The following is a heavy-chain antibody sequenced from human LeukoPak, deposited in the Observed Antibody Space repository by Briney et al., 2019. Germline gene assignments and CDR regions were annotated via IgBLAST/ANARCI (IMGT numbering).Heavy chain of an antibody. Sequence: ASVKVSCKASGYTLTYNNISWVRQAPGQGLEWMGWINTKNGDTNYAQKLQGRVTMTTDTSTNTAYMELRSLRSDDTAVYYCARGRKNLNYDILTGFVNNWFDPWGQGTLVTVSS. CDR1: GYTLTYNN. CDR3: ARGRKNLNYDILTGFVNNWFDP. J-gene: IGHJ5*02. D-gene: IGHD3-9*01. V-gene: IGHV1-18*01. CDR2: INTKNGDT.